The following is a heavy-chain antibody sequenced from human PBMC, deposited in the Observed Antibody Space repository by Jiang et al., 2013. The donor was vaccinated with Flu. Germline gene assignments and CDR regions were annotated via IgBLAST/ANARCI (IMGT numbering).Heavy chain of an antibody. CDR2: INPDSGNT. Sequence: SGAEVKKPGASVKVSCKASGYTFTSYDINWVRQATGQGLEWMGWINPDSGNTGYAQKFQGRVTMTRDTSISTAYMELSRLRSDDTAVYYCARDLLTVRYSSSWYGGYWGQGTLVTVSS. CDR1: GYTFTSYD. CDR3: ARDLLTVRYSSSWYGGY. J-gene: IGHJ4*02. D-gene: IGHD6-13*01. V-gene: IGHV1-8*01.